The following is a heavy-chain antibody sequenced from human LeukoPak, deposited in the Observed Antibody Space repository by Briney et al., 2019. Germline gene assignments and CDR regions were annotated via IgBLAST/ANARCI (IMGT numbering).Heavy chain of an antibody. CDR3: ARGWASSSWYTGFDY. CDR2: IIPIFGTA. D-gene: IGHD6-13*01. CDR1: GGTFSSYS. V-gene: IGHV1-69*01. J-gene: IGHJ4*02. Sequence: SVKVSCKASGGTFSSYSISWVRQAPGQGLEWMGGIIPIFGTANYTQKFQGRVTITADASTSTAYMELSSLRSADTAVYYCARGWASSSWYTGFDYWGQGTLVTVSS.